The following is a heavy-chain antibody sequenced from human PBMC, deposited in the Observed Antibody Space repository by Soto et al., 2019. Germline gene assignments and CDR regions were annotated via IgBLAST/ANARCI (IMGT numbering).Heavy chain of an antibody. CDR1: GGSISSYY. V-gene: IGHV4-59*01. D-gene: IGHD2-2*02. CDR2: IHYSGST. J-gene: IGHJ6*02. CDR3: ARGAYTSSDV. Sequence: PSETLSLTCTVSGGSISSYYWSWIQQPPGKGLEWIGYIHYSGSTNYNPSLKSRVTLSVDTSKNHFSLKLTSVTAADTAVYYCARGAYTSSDVWGQGTTVTVSS.